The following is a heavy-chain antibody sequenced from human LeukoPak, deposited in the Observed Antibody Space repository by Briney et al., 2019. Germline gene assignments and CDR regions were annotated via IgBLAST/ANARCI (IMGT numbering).Heavy chain of an antibody. J-gene: IGHJ4*02. CDR1: GDTLPDYY. D-gene: IGHD3-22*01. V-gene: IGHV1-69*13. Sequence: GASVKVSCKASGDTLPDYYIHWVRQAPGQGLEWMGGIIPIFGTANYAQEFQGRVTITADESTSTAYMELSSLRSEDTAVYYCARGAYYDSSGSPGYFDYWGQGTLVTVSS. CDR3: ARGAYYDSSGSPGYFDY. CDR2: IIPIFGTA.